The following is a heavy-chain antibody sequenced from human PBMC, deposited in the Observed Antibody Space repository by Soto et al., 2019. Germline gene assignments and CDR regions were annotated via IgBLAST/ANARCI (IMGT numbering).Heavy chain of an antibody. Sequence: EVQLLQSGGGLVKPGGSLRLSCATSGFTFSRCDMNWVRQAPGKGLEWVSFISSSASYMYYADSVKGRFTISRDNSKKSLYLQMNSLRADDTAVYYCARECVDTVTSINIPFDYWGQGALVTVSS. V-gene: IGHV3-21*02. D-gene: IGHD5-12*01. J-gene: IGHJ4*02. CDR3: ARECVDTVTSINIPFDY. CDR1: GFTFSRCD. CDR2: ISSSASYM.